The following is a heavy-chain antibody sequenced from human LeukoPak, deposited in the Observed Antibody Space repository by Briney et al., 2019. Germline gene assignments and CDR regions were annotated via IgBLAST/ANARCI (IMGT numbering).Heavy chain of an antibody. V-gene: IGHV4-34*01. CDR1: GGSFSGYY. D-gene: IGHD3-3*01. CDR3: ARGIPYDFWSGYQYYFDY. CDR2: INHSGST. J-gene: IGHJ4*02. Sequence: PSETLSLTCAVYGGSFSGYYWSWIRQPPGKGLEWIGEINHSGSTNYNPSLKSRVTISVDTSKNQFSLKLSSVTAADTAVYYCARGIPYDFWSGYQYYFDYWGQGTLVTVSS.